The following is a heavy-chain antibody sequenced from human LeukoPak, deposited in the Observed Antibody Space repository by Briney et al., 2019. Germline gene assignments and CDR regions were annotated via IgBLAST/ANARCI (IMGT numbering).Heavy chain of an antibody. CDR2: IGTRGSTM. CDR1: GFTFSSYD. D-gene: IGHD5-12*01. V-gene: IGHV3-48*03. J-gene: IGHJ4*02. CDR3: ARDRSSGYSGSNDY. Sequence: GGSLRLSCAASGFTFSSYDMNWVRQAPGRGLEWVSYIGTRGSTMYYADSVKGRFTISRDNAKNSQYLQMNSLRAEDTAVYYCARDRSSGYSGSNDYWGQGTLVTVSS.